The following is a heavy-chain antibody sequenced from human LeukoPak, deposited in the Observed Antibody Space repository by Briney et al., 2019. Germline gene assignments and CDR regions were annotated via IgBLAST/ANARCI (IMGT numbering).Heavy chain of an antibody. D-gene: IGHD2-21*01. V-gene: IGHV4-39*01. CDR2: IYYSGST. Sequence: PSETLSLTCTVSSGSISSSSYYWGWIRQPPGKGLEWIGSIYYSGSTYYNPSLKSRVTISVDTSKNQFSLKLSSVTAADTAVYYCASPPIVGGVTGPFDPWGQGTLVTVSS. J-gene: IGHJ5*02. CDR1: SGSISSSSYY. CDR3: ASPPIVGGVTGPFDP.